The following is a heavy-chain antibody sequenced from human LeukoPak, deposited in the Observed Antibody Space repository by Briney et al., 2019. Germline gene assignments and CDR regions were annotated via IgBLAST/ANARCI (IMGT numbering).Heavy chain of an antibody. CDR2: IKQDGSEK. J-gene: IGHJ4*02. CDR1: GFTFTTYW. Sequence: PGGSLRLSCAASGFTFTTYWMSWVRQAPGKGLEWVANIKQDGSEKYYMDSVKGRFTLPRDNAKNSLYLQMNTLRAEDTAVYYCARNPGGGDYTSDFFDYWGQGTLVTVSS. D-gene: IGHD4-17*01. V-gene: IGHV3-7*01. CDR3: ARNPGGGDYTSDFFDY.